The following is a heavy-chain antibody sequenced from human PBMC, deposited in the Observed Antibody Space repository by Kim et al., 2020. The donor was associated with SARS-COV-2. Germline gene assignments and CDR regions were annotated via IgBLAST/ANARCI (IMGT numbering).Heavy chain of an antibody. CDR3: ARHSASYDYVWGSYRTGYYYGMEV. CDR2: IYYSGST. CDR1: GGSISSSSYY. D-gene: IGHD3-16*02. Sequence: SETLSLTCTVFGGSISSSSYYWGWIRQPPGKGLEWIGSIYYSGSTYYNPSLKSRVTISVDASTNQFSLKLSSVTAADTAVYYCARHSASYDYVWGSYRTGYYYGMEVWGQGTTVTVSS. V-gene: IGHV4-39*01. J-gene: IGHJ6*02.